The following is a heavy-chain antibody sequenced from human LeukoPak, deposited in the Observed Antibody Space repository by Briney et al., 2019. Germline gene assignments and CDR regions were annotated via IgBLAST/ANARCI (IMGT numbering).Heavy chain of an antibody. V-gene: IGHV3-74*01. CDR3: AREGYSSGWYYFDY. D-gene: IGHD6-19*01. CDR1: GFTFSSYL. CDR2: INSDGSST. Sequence: TGGSLRLSCAASGFTFSSYLMHWVRQAPGKGLVWVSRINSDGSSTIYADSVKGRFTISRDNAKNTLYLQMNSLRAEDTAVYYCAREGYSSGWYYFDYWGQGTLVTVSS. J-gene: IGHJ4*02.